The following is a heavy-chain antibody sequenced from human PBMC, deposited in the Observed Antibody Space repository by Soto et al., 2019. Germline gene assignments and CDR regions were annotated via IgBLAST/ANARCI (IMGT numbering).Heavy chain of an antibody. CDR1: GFTFGDSY. CDR2: ISPGSRYP. Sequence: GGSLRLSCAGSGFTFGDSYMSWIRQAPGKGLEWLSYISPGSRYPAYADSVKGRFTISRDNAKRSPYLQMMSLTAEDTAIYYCVRGGGGGLFDPWGQGTMVTVSS. D-gene: IGHD2-15*01. CDR3: VRGGGGGLFDP. V-gene: IGHV3-11*06. J-gene: IGHJ5*02.